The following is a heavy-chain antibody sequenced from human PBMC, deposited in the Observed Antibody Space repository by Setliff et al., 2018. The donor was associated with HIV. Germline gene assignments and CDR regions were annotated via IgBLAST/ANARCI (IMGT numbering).Heavy chain of an antibody. J-gene: IGHJ6*03. D-gene: IGHD2-2*01. Sequence: PSETLSLTCSVSGDSISHYYWSWIRQPPGKGLEWIGSIHESGSTHYNPSLKSRVTISVDTSKNQFSLKLSSVTAADTAVYYCGNQAVVPADMDYYYYIDVWGKGTTVTVSS. CDR1: GDSISHYY. CDR3: GNQAVVPADMDYYYYIDV. V-gene: IGHV4-59*05. CDR2: IHESGST.